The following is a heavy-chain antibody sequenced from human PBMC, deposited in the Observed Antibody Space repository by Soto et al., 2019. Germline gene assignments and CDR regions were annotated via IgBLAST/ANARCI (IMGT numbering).Heavy chain of an antibody. D-gene: IGHD4-17*01. CDR3: ARRYGGAFDI. V-gene: IGHV4-59*08. CDR2: IYYSGST. CDR1: GGSISSYY. Sequence: QVQLQESGPGLVKPSETLSLTCTVSGGSISSYYWSWIRQPPGKGLEWIGYIYYSGSTNYNPSLKSRVTTSGDTSNNQFSPRLSSVTAADTAVYYCARRYGGAFDIWGQGTMVTVSS. J-gene: IGHJ3*02.